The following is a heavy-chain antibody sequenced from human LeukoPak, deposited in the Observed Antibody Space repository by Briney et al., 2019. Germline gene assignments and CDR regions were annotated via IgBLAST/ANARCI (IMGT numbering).Heavy chain of an antibody. CDR1: GGSFSGYY. D-gene: IGHD6-13*01. J-gene: IGHJ4*02. CDR2: INHSGST. V-gene: IGHV4-34*01. Sequence: SETLSLTCAVYGGSFSGYYWSWIRQPPGKGLEWIGEINHSGSTNYNPSLKSRVTISVDTSKNQFSLKLSSVTAADTAVYCCARGRFDYSSSWYSWYYFDYWGQGTLVTVSS. CDR3: ARGRFDYSSSWYSWYYFDY.